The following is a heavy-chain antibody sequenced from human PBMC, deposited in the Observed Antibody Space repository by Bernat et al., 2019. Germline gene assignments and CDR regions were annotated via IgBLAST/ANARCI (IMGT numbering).Heavy chain of an antibody. D-gene: IGHD6-19*01. CDR1: GFTFSSYA. V-gene: IGHV3-30-3*01. CDR2: ISYDESNK. Sequence: QVQLVESGGGVVQPGRSLRLSCAASGFTFSSYAMHWVRQAPGKGLEWVAVISYDESNKYYADSVKGRFTISRDNSKNTLYLQMNSLRAEDTAVYYCGLSQWLVKEIDYWGQGTLVTVSS. CDR3: GLSQWLVKEIDY. J-gene: IGHJ4*02.